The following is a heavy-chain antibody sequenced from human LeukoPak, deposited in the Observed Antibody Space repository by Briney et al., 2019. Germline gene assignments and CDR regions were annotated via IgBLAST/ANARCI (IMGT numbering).Heavy chain of an antibody. D-gene: IGHD3-22*01. Sequence: GGSLRLSCAASGFTFRSYALSWVRQAPGKGLEWVAAISDSGTSTYYAPSVQGRFAISKDFSTSTLSLQMDSLRAEDTAVYYCAKGLYYYDDSGFLAEYFQHWGQGTLVTISS. CDR1: GFTFRSYA. J-gene: IGHJ1*01. CDR3: AKGLYYYDDSGFLAEYFQH. V-gene: IGHV3-23*01. CDR2: ISDSGTST.